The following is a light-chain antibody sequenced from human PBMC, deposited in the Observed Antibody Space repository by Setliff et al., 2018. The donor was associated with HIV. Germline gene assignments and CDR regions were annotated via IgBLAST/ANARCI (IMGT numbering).Light chain of an antibody. Sequence: QSALTQPASVTGAPGQSITISCTGTSNDIGRFNYVSWYKQFPGKGPTLVIFDVNQRPSGVSNRFSGSKSGNTASLIISGLQAEDEADYFCCSYSRGSTYVFGTGTKVTV. J-gene: IGLJ1*01. CDR1: SNDIGRFNY. V-gene: IGLV2-14*03. CDR2: DVN. CDR3: CSYSRGSTYV.